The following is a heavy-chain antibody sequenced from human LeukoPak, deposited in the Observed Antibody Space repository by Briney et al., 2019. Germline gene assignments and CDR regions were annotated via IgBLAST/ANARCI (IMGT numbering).Heavy chain of an antibody. V-gene: IGHV3-33*06. CDR3: AKDRGSYSTTADS. CDR1: GFTFSDYG. CDR2: IWYDGTNK. J-gene: IGHJ5*01. Sequence: GGSLRLSCAASGFTFSDYGIHWVRQAPGKGLEWVAVIWYDGTNKYYGDSVKGRFTISRDNSKNALYLQMNSLRAEDTAVYYCAKDRGSYSTTADSWGQGTLVTVSS. D-gene: IGHD1-26*01.